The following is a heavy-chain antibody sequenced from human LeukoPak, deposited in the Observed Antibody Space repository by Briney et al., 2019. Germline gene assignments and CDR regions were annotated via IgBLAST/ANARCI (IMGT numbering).Heavy chain of an antibody. CDR2: IYYSGST. CDR3: ARLQWLSTPFFDY. Sequence: SETLSLTCTVSGGSISSSSYYWGWIRQPPGKGLEWIGSIYYSGSTYYNPSLKSRVTISVDTSKNQFSLKLSSVTAADTAVYFCARLQWLSTPFFDYWGQGTLVTVSS. V-gene: IGHV4-39*07. CDR1: GGSISSSSYY. D-gene: IGHD6-19*01. J-gene: IGHJ4*02.